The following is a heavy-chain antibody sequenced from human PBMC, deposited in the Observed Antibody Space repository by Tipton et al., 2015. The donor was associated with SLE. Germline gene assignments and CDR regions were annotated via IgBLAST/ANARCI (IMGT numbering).Heavy chain of an antibody. V-gene: IGHV4-61*01. D-gene: IGHD6-19*01. CDR1: GGSVSSGSYY. CDR2: IYYSGST. Sequence: TLSLTCTVSGGSVSSGSYYWSWIRQPPGKGLEWIGYIYYSGSTYYNPSLKSRVTISVDRSKNQFSLKLSSVTAADTAVYYCARPVSVAGNWYFDLWGRGTLVTVSS. J-gene: IGHJ2*01. CDR3: ARPVSVAGNWYFDL.